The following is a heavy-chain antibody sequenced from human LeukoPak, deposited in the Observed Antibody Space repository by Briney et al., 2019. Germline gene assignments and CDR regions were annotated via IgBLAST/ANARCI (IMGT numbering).Heavy chain of an antibody. CDR1: XXXFXGYY. CDR3: AGGKRLWFGELIGSGFDY. Sequence: SETLSXTCXVXXXXFXGYYWSWIRQPPGKGLEWIGEINHSGSTNYNPSLKSRVTISVDTSKNQFSLKLSSVTAGDTAVYYCAGGKRLWFGELIGSGFDYWGQGTLVTVSS. CDR2: INHSGST. D-gene: IGHD3-10*01. V-gene: IGHV4-34*01. J-gene: IGHJ4*02.